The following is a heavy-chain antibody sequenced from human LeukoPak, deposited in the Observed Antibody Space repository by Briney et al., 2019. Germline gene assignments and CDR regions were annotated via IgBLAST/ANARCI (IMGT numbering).Heavy chain of an antibody. Sequence: GASVKVSCKASGYTFTSYGISGVRQAPGQGLEWMGWISAYNGNTNYAQKRQGRVTMTTDKSTSTAYMELRGLRSDGTAVYYCARDRSVGANDCWGQGTLVTVSS. J-gene: IGHJ4*02. CDR1: GYTFTSYG. V-gene: IGHV1-18*01. D-gene: IGHD1-26*01. CDR3: ARDRSVGANDC. CDR2: ISAYNGNT.